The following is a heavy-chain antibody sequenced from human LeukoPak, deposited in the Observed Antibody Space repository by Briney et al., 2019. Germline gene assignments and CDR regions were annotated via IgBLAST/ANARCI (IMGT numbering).Heavy chain of an antibody. D-gene: IGHD3-3*01. CDR2: IVPMIGIA. CDR3: ARHSSRGQYYALDF. V-gene: IGHV1-69*02. Sequence: ASVKLSCKASGGALITHFISWVRQAPGQGLEWMGRIVPMIGIANYAQKLQGRVTITADKSTNTAYMEMNNLRFKDTAVYYCARHSSRGQYYALDFWGQGALVTVSP. CDR1: GGALITHF. J-gene: IGHJ4*02.